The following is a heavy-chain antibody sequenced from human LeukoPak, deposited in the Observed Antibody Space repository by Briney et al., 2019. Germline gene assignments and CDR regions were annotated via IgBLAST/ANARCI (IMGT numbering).Heavy chain of an antibody. V-gene: IGHV3-23*01. CDR3: AKGGGYEVLYDY. D-gene: IGHD5-12*01. CDR2: ITSGGDTT. CDR1: GFTFSTSG. Sequence: QPGGTLRLSCAGSGFTFSTSGMSWVRQAPGKGMDWVSAITSGGDTTYYADSVKGRFTIFRDNSKNTLYLQMNNLRAEDTAVYYCAKGGGYEVLYDYWGQGTLVTVSS. J-gene: IGHJ4*02.